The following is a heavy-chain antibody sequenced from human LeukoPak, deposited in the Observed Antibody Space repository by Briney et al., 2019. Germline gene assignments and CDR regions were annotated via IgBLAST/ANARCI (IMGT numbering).Heavy chain of an antibody. Sequence: GGSLRLSCAASGFTFSSSAMSWVRQAPGKGLEWVANIKPDGTTKFYVDSVKGRFTISRDNALNSLYLQMNSLRAEDTAIYYCARSIPYGTTWYGRSDYWGQGTLVTVSS. CDR2: IKPDGTTK. V-gene: IGHV3-7*03. J-gene: IGHJ4*02. CDR1: GFTFSSSA. CDR3: ARSIPYGTTWYGRSDY. D-gene: IGHD6-13*01.